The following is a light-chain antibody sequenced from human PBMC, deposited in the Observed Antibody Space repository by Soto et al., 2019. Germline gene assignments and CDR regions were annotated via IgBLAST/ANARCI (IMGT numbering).Light chain of an antibody. CDR1: SSDVGGYNY. Sequence: QSALTQPASASWSPGQSITISCTGTSSDVGGYNYVSWYQQHPGKAPKLMIYEVSNRPSGVSNRFSGSKSGNSASLTISGLQAEDEAHYYCSSYTSSSTLVVFGGGTKLTLL. CDR3: SSYTSSSTLVV. J-gene: IGLJ2*01. V-gene: IGLV2-14*01. CDR2: EVS.